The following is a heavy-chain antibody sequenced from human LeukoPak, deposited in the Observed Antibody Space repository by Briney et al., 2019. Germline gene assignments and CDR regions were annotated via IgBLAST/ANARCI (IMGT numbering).Heavy chain of an antibody. V-gene: IGHV3-7*01. CDR1: GFTFSDVW. Sequence: GGSLRLSCAASGFTFSDVWLSWVRQAPGKGLQWVANINQDGRGIYYVDSVKGRFSISRDNTNNLLYLQMNSLRAEDTAMYFCARDSYRSLDYWGQGTLVTVSS. D-gene: IGHD4-11*01. J-gene: IGHJ4*02. CDR3: ARDSYRSLDY. CDR2: INQDGRGI.